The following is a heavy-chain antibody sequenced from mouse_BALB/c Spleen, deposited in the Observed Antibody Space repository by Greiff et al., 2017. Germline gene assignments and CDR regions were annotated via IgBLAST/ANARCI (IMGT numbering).Heavy chain of an antibody. D-gene: IGHD1-2*01. CDR3: TREGITTALYAMDY. J-gene: IGHJ4*01. V-gene: IGHV5-6-4*01. CDR2: ISSGGSYT. Sequence: DVKLVESGGGLVKPGGSLKLSCAASGFTFSSYTMSWVRQTPEKRLEWVATISSGGSYTYYPDSVKGRFTISRDNAKNTLYLQMSSLKSEDTAMYYCTREGITTALYAMDYWGQGTSVTVSS. CDR1: GFTFSSYT.